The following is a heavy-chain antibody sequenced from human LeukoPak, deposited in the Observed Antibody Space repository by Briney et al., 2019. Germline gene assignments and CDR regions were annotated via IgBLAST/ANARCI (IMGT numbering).Heavy chain of an antibody. CDR3: ARRVGAPRDAFDI. CDR1: GGSISSYY. D-gene: IGHD1-26*01. Sequence: SETLSLTCSVSGGSISSYYWSWIRQPPGKGLERIGYIYYTGSTNYNPSLKSRVTISVDTSQNQFSLNLSSVTAADTAVYYCARRVGAPRDAFDIWGQGTMVTVSS. J-gene: IGHJ3*02. V-gene: IGHV4-59*08. CDR2: IYYTGST.